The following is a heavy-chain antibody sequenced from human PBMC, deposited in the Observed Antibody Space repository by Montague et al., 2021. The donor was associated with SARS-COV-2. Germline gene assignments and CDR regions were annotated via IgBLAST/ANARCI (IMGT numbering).Heavy chain of an antibody. CDR3: ARGRSYSSWYGVNWFDP. J-gene: IGHJ5*02. Sequence: SETLSLTCAVYGGSFSGYYWSWIRQPPGKGLEWIGEINHSGGTNYNPSLKSRVTISVDTSKNQFSLKLSSVTAADTAVYYCARGRSYSSWYGVNWFDPWGQGTLVTVSS. CDR2: INHSGGT. CDR1: GGSFSGYY. V-gene: IGHV4-34*01. D-gene: IGHD6-13*01.